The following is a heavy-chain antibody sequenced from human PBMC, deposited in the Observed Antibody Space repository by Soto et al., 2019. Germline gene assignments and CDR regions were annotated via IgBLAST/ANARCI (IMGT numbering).Heavy chain of an antibody. CDR1: GGSISSGDYY. CDR2: IYYSGST. J-gene: IGHJ1*01. Sequence: QVQLQESGPGLVKPSQTLSLTCTVSGGSISSGDYYWSWIRQPPGKGLEWIGYIYYSGSTYYNPSLKSRVTISVDTSKNQFSLKLSSVTAADTVVYYCARIVDYYDSSGYYLEHFQHWGQGTLVTVSS. V-gene: IGHV4-30-4*01. D-gene: IGHD3-22*01. CDR3: ARIVDYYDSSGYYLEHFQH.